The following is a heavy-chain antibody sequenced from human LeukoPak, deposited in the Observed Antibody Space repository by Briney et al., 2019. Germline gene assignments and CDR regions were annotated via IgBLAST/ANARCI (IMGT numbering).Heavy chain of an antibody. D-gene: IGHD1-26*01. V-gene: IGHV1-69*13. CDR2: IIPIFGTA. CDR1: GGTFSSYA. CDR3: ARAGRELLEMYYFDY. J-gene: IGHJ4*02. Sequence: ASVKVSCKASGGTFSSYAISWVRQAPGQGLEWMGGIIPIFGTANYAQKFQGRVTITADESTSTAYMELSSLRSEDTAVYYCARAGRELLEMYYFDYWGQGTLVTVSS.